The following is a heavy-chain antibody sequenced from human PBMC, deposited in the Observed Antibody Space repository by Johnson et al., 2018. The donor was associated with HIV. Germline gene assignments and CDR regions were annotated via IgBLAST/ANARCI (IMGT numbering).Heavy chain of an antibody. CDR3: ARPRIEVLPAGAFDI. D-gene: IGHD2-2*01. CDR1: GFTFNNYA. Sequence: VQLVESGGGLVKPGGSLRLSCAASGFTFNNYAIHWVRQAPGKGLEWVAVISSDGSNKYYADSVKGRFTISRDNSKNTLYLQMNSLRSDDTAVYYCARPRIEVLPAGAFDIWGPGTMVTVSS. CDR2: ISSDGSNK. J-gene: IGHJ3*02. V-gene: IGHV3-30*04.